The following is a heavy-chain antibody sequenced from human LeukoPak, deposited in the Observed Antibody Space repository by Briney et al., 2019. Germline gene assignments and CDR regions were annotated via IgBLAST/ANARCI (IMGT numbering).Heavy chain of an antibody. V-gene: IGHV3-48*01. J-gene: IGHJ4*02. CDR3: ARDRAVAGTFDY. CDR1: GFTFSSYN. Sequence: PGGSLGLSCAASGFTFSSYNMNWVRQAPGKGLEWVSYISDSSTTIYYADSVKGRFTISRDNAKNSLYLQMNSLRAEDTAVYYCARDRAVAGTFDYWGQGTLVTVSS. D-gene: IGHD6-19*01. CDR2: ISDSSTTI.